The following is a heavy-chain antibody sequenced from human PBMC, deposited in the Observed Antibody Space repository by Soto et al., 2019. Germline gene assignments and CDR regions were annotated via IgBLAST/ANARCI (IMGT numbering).Heavy chain of an antibody. CDR3: ATSGSGSYYYFDS. CDR2: IYYSGST. V-gene: IGHV4-39*01. J-gene: IGHJ4*02. D-gene: IGHD3-10*01. Sequence: QLQLQESGPGLVEPPETLSLSCTVSGASISSSDHYWGWIRQPPGKGLEWIGSIYYSGSTYYNPSLKSRVTISVDTSNNKFSLRLKSVTASDTAVYYCATSGSGSYYYFDSWGQGSLVTVSS. CDR1: GASISSSDHY.